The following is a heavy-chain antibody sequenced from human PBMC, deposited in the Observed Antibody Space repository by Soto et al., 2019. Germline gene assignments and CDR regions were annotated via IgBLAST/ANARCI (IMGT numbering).Heavy chain of an antibody. J-gene: IGHJ5*02. CDR3: ATVSLNYYYDSSGVDT. Sequence: GGSLRLSCAASGFSFSSYGMHWVRQAPGKGLEWVAVISYDGSNKYYADSVKGRFTISRDNCKNTLYLQMNSLRAEDTAVYYCATVSLNYYYDSSGVDTWGQGTRVTVSS. CDR2: ISYDGSNK. D-gene: IGHD3-22*01. CDR1: GFSFSSYG. V-gene: IGHV3-30*03.